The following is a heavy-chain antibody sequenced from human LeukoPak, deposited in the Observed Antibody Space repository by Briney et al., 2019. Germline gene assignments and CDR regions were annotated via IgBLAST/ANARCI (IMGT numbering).Heavy chain of an antibody. CDR2: IYYSGST. CDR1: GGSISSYY. D-gene: IGHD3-22*01. V-gene: IGHV4-59*08. Sequence: PSETLSLTCTVSGGSISSYYWSWIRQPPGKGLEWIGYIYYSGSTNYNPSLKSRVTISVDTSKNQFSLKLSSVTAADTAVYYCARLPYYYDSSGYPYPYSGMDVWGQGTTVTVSS. CDR3: ARLPYYYDSSGYPYPYSGMDV. J-gene: IGHJ6*02.